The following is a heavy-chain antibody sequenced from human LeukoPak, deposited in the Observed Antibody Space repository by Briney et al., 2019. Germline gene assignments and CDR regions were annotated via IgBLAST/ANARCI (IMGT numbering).Heavy chain of an antibody. CDR1: GGSISSYY. D-gene: IGHD3-9*01. J-gene: IGHJ2*01. CDR3: ARRNYDILTGYLNPYWYFDL. CDR2: IYYSGST. V-gene: IGHV4-59*08. Sequence: SETLSLTCTVSGGSISSYYWSWIRQPPGKGMEWIGYIYYSGSTNYNPYPKSRVTISVDTSKNQFSLKLSSVTAADTAVYYCARRNYDILTGYLNPYWYFDLWGRGTLVTVSS.